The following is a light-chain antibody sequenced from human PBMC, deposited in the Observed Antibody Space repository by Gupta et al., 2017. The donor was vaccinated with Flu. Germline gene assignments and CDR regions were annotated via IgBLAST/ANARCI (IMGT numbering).Light chain of an antibody. CDR2: EVT. J-gene: IGLJ1*01. CDR3: SSYAGSNNFV. CDR1: SSDVGGYNY. Sequence: QSALTQPPSASGSPGQSVTISCTGTSSDVGGYNYVSWYQQHPGKAPKLMVYEVTKRPSGVPGRLSGSKSGNTASLTVCGLQAEDEADYYCSSYAGSNNFVFGTGTKVTVL. V-gene: IGLV2-8*01.